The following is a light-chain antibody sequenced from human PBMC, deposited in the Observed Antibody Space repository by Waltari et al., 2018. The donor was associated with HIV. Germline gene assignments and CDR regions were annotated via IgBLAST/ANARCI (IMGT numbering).Light chain of an antibody. CDR3: QQLHTYPYT. Sequence: DIQLTQSPSFLSASVGDRVTITCRASQGINSALVWYQQKPGKVPELLIYTASTVQSGVPSRFSGSTSGTEFTLTISSLQPEDFTTYYCQQLHTYPYTFGQGTKLEIK. V-gene: IGKV1-9*01. J-gene: IGKJ2*01. CDR2: TAS. CDR1: QGINSA.